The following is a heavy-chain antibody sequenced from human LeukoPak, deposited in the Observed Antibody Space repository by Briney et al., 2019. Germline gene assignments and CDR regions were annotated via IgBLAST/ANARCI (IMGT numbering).Heavy chain of an antibody. D-gene: IGHD1-26*01. CDR3: ARDRPPPNSGSYSSDS. J-gene: IGHJ4*02. CDR1: GFTFSDYY. CDR2: ISSSGSTI. V-gene: IGHV3-11*01. Sequence: PGGSLRLSCAASGFTFSDYYMSWVRQAPGKGLEWVSYISSSGSTIYYADSVKGRFTISRDNAKNSLYLQMNSLRAEDTALYYCARDRPPPNSGSYSSDSWGQGTLVTVSS.